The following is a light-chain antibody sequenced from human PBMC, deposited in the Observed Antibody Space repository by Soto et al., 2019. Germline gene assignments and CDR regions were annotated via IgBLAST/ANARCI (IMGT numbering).Light chain of an antibody. V-gene: IGKV3-11*01. J-gene: IGKJ5*01. Sequence: EIVLTQSPGTLPLSPGERATLSCRASQSVSSYLAWYQQKPGQAPRLLIYDASNRATGIPAMFSGSGSGTNFTLTISSLEPEDFAVYYCQQRSNFGQGTRLEI. CDR2: DAS. CDR3: QQRSN. CDR1: QSVSSY.